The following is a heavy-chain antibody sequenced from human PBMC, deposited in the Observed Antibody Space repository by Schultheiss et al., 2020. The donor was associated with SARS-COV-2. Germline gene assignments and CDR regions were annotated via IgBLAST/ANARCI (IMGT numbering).Heavy chain of an antibody. V-gene: IGHV3-64*02. J-gene: IGHJ5*02. D-gene: IGHD5-18*01. CDR1: GFTFSSYS. Sequence: GGSLRLSCAASGFTFSSYSMNWVRQAPGKGLEYVSAISSNGGSTYYADSVKGRFTISRDNAKNSLYLQMNSLRDEDTAVYYCANDIQLWQRGTFDPWGQGTLVTVSS. CDR2: ISSNGGST. CDR3: ANDIQLWQRGTFDP.